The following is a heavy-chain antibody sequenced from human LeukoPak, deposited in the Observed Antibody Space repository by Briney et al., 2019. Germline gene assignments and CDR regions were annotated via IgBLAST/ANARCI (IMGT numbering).Heavy chain of an antibody. CDR3: ARYYDFWHYFDY. CDR1: GYTFTGYY. V-gene: IGHV1-2*02. D-gene: IGHD3-3*01. Sequence: ASVKVSCKASGYTFTGYYMHWVRQAPGQGLEWMGWINPNSGGTNYAQKFQGRVTMTRDTSISTAYMELSRLRSDDTAVYYCARYYDFWHYFDYWGQGTLVTVSS. J-gene: IGHJ4*02. CDR2: INPNSGGT.